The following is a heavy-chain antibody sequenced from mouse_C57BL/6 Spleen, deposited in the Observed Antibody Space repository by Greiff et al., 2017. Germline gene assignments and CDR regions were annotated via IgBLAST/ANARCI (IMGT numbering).Heavy chain of an antibody. V-gene: IGHV1-76*01. CDR2: IYPGSGNT. CDR1: GFNIKDYY. D-gene: IGHD4-1*01. Sequence: QVQLQQSGAELVKPGASVKLSCTASGFNIKDYYMHWVKQRTEQGLEWIGRIYPGSGNTYYNEKFKGKATLTAEKSSSTAYMQLSSLTSEDSAVYFCARLGTAYWGQGTLVTVSA. CDR3: ARLGTAY. J-gene: IGHJ3*01.